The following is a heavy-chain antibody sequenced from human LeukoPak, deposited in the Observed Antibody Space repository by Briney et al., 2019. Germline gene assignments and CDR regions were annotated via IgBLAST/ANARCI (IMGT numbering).Heavy chain of an antibody. D-gene: IGHD2/OR15-2a*01. V-gene: IGHV3-7*03. CDR2: IKQDGSEQ. CDR1: GLTFSRYW. J-gene: IGHJ4*02. Sequence: PGGSLRLSCAASGLTFSRYWMTWVRQAPGKGPEWVANIKQDGSEQYYVDSVKGRFTISRDNAKNSLYLQMYSLRAEDTAIYYCARDKIEGPSNFDNWGQGTLVIVSS. CDR3: ARDKIEGPSNFDN.